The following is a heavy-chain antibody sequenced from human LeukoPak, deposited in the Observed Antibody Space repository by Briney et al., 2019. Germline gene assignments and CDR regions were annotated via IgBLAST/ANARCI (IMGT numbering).Heavy chain of an antibody. V-gene: IGHV1-8*01. D-gene: IGHD3-22*01. CDR1: GYTFTSYD. Sequence: GASVKVSCKASGYTFTSYDINWVRQATGQGLEWMGWVNPNSGNTGYAQKFQGRVTMTRNTSISTAYMELSSLRSEDTAVYYCARGAYYYDSSGYNFDYWGQGTLVTVSS. CDR2: VNPNSGNT. CDR3: ARGAYYYDSSGYNFDY. J-gene: IGHJ4*02.